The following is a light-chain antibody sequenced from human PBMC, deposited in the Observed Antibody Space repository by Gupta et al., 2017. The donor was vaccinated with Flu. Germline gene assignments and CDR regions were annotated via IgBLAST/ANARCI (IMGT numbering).Light chain of an antibody. CDR1: QSISSY. CDR3: QQSDSTPIT. CDR2: AAS. J-gene: IGKJ3*01. Sequence: DIQMTQSPSSLSASVGDRVTITCRASQSISSYLNWYQQKPGKAPKLLIYAASSVQSGLPSRFSGSASATDFTLTISMLQPEDFATYYCQQSDSTPITFGHGTKVDIK. V-gene: IGKV1-39*01.